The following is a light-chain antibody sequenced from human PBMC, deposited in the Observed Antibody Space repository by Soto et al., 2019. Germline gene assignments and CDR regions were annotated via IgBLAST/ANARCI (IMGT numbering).Light chain of an antibody. Sequence: QSVLTQPPSASGTPGQRVTFSCSGSSSNVGGNPVNWYQHVPTTAPKLLIYTNTQRPSGVPDRFSGSKSGTSASLAISGLQSEDEADYYCASWDDSLNGPVFGTGTKVTVL. J-gene: IGLJ1*01. V-gene: IGLV1-44*01. CDR3: ASWDDSLNGPV. CDR2: TNT. CDR1: SSNVGGNP.